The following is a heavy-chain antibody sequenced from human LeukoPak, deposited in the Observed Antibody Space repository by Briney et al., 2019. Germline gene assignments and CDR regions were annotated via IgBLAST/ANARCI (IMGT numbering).Heavy chain of an antibody. D-gene: IGHD6-13*01. CDR2: ISGSGGST. J-gene: IGHJ3*02. CDR1: GFSFTTYR. Sequence: PGGSLRLSCAASGFSFTTYRMIWVRQAPGKGLEWVSAISGSGGSTYYADSVKGRFTISRDNSKNTLYLQMNSLRAEDTAVYYCAKDFSSSSRAFDIWGQGTMVTVSS. V-gene: IGHV3-23*01. CDR3: AKDFSSSSRAFDI.